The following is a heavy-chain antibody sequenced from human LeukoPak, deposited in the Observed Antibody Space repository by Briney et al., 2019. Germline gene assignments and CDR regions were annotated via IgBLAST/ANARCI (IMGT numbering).Heavy chain of an antibody. CDR3: ARLSLPQYYYDSSGYYGNFQH. D-gene: IGHD3-22*01. Sequence: KPSETLSLTCAVYGGSFSGYYWSWIRQPPGKGLEWIGEIYHLGGTYYNPSLKSRVTMSVDTSKNQFSLKLSSVTAADTAVYYCARLSLPQYYYDSSGYYGNFQHWGQGTLVTVSS. CDR2: IYHLGGT. V-gene: IGHV4-34*01. J-gene: IGHJ1*01. CDR1: GGSFSGYY.